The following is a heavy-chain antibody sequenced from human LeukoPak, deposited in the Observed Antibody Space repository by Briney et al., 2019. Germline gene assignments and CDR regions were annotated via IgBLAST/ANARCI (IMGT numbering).Heavy chain of an antibody. D-gene: IGHD6-13*01. CDR3: ARDLSPIAAAGTNYFDY. Sequence: ASVKVSCKASGYTFTGYYMHWVRQAPGQGLEWMGWINPNSGGTNYAQKFQGRVTMTRDTSISTAYMELSRLRSDDTGVYYGARDLSPIAAAGTNYFDYWGHGTLVTVSS. CDR2: INPNSGGT. J-gene: IGHJ4*01. CDR1: GYTFTGYY. V-gene: IGHV1-2*02.